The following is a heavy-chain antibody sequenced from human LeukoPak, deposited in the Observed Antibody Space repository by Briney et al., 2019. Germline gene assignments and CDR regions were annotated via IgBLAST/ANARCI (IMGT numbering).Heavy chain of an antibody. V-gene: IGHV3-48*01. CDR2: ISSSSSNM. CDR3: VKGIIAAQSYYYGMDV. CDR1: GFTFSTYS. D-gene: IGHD6-6*01. J-gene: IGHJ6*02. Sequence: PGGSLRLSCAASGFTFSTYSMNWVRQAPGKGLEWVSYISSSSSNMYYADSVRGRFTISRDNSKNTLYLQMSSLRAEDTAVYYCVKGIIAAQSYYYGMDVWGQGTTVTVSS.